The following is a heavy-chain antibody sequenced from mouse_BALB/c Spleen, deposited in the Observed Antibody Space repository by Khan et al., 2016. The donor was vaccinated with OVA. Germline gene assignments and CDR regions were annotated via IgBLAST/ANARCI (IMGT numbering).Heavy chain of an antibody. CDR1: GFTFSNYG. CDR2: ISSGGDYT. Sequence: EVELVESGGDLVKPGGSLKLSCAASGFTFSNYGMSWVRQTPDKRLEWVATISSGGDYTYYPDSVKGRFTICRDNAKNTLYLQMSSLKSEDTAMYHCASHLTGSFAYWGQGTLVTVSA. D-gene: IGHD4-1*01. CDR3: ASHLTGSFAY. V-gene: IGHV5-6*01. J-gene: IGHJ3*01.